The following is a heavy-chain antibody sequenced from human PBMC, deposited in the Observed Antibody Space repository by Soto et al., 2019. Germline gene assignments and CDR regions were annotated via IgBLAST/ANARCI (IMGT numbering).Heavy chain of an antibody. CDR3: ARGGEGGIQPNKDFDY. CDR2: INHSGST. V-gene: IGHV4-34*01. D-gene: IGHD5-18*01. J-gene: IGHJ4*02. Sequence: PSETLSLTCTVSDGSISSYYWIWIRQPPGKGLEWIGEINHSGSTNYNPSLKSRVTISVDTSKNQFSLKLSSVTAADTAVYYCARGGEGGIQPNKDFDYWGQGTLVTVSS. CDR1: DGSISSYY.